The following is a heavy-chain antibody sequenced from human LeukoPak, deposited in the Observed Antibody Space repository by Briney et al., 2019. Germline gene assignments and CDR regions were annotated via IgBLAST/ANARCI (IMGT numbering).Heavy chain of an antibody. Sequence: PWGSLRLSCVASGFTFKSYSMNWARQAPGKGLEWVSFITSTSSDLFYSDSVKGRFTVSRDNARNSLYLQMNSLTAEDTAVYYCARAAGHYFGYWGQGSLVTVSS. CDR1: GFTFKSYS. CDR3: ARAAGHYFGY. J-gene: IGHJ4*02. D-gene: IGHD3-10*01. V-gene: IGHV3-21*05. CDR2: ITSTSSDL.